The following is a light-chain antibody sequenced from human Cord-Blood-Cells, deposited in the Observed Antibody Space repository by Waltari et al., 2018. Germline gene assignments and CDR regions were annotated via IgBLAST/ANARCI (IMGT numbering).Light chain of an antibody. CDR3: QSYDSSTRV. CDR2: EDN. Sequence: NFMLTQPHSVSESPGKTVTISCTRSSGSIASNYVQWYQQRPGSAPTTVIYEDNQRPSGVPDRFSGSIYSSSDSPSLHISGLKTEDEADNYAQSYDSSTRVFGGGTKLTVL. CDR1: SGSIASNY. V-gene: IGLV6-57*03. J-gene: IGLJ3*02.